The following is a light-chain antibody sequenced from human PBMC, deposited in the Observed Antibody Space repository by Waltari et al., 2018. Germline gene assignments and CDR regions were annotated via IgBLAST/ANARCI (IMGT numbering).Light chain of an antibody. CDR2: GAS. V-gene: IGKV3-15*01. J-gene: IGKJ2*01. CDR1: QSGSSH. CDR3: QQYSDWPYT. Sequence: EIVMTQSPGTLSVSPGDRATLSCRASQSGSSHLAWYQQKPGQAPRLLVYGASTRATGIPARCSGSGSGTEFTLTISSLQSEDFAVYYCQQYSDWPYTFGQGTKLEIK.